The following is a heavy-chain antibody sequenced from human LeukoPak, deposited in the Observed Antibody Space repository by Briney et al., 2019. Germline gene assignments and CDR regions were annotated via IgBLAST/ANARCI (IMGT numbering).Heavy chain of an antibody. Sequence: GASVKVSCKASGYTFTSYDINWVRQATGQGLEWMGWMNPNSGNTGYAQKFQGRVTMTRNTSISTAYMELSSLRSEDTAVYYCARGMGYSSSWWVVTAIEDYYYGMDVWGQGTTVTVSS. J-gene: IGHJ6*02. CDR1: GYTFTSYD. D-gene: IGHD6-13*01. CDR2: MNPNSGNT. CDR3: ARGMGYSSSWWVVTAIEDYYYGMDV. V-gene: IGHV1-8*01.